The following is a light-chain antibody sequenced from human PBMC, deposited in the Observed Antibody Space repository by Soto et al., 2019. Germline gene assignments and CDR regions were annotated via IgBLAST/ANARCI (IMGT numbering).Light chain of an antibody. V-gene: IGLV2-14*01. CDR3: SSYTSSSPPNYV. CDR1: SSDVGGYNY. J-gene: IGLJ1*01. Sequence: QSVLTRPVSVSGSPGQSITISCTGTSSDVGGYNYVSWYQQHPGKAPKLMIYDVSNRPSGVSNRFSGSKSGNTASLTISGLQAEDEADYYCSSYTSSSPPNYVFGTGTKATVL. CDR2: DVS.